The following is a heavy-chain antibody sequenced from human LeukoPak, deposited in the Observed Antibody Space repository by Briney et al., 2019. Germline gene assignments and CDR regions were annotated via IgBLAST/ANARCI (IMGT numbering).Heavy chain of an antibody. D-gene: IGHD2-2*01. V-gene: IGHV1-46*01. Sequence: ASVNVSCKASGYTFTTYYMHWVRQAPGQGLEWMGLINPSGGSTSYAQKFQGRVTMTRNTSTSTVYMELSSLRSEDTAVYYCARGYCSSNSCYGADAFDIWGQGTMVTVSS. CDR3: ARGYCSSNSCYGADAFDI. CDR2: INPSGGST. J-gene: IGHJ3*02. CDR1: GYTFTTYY.